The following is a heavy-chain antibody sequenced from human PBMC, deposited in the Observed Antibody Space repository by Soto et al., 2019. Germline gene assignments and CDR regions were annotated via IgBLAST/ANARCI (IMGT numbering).Heavy chain of an antibody. CDR3: AYYDFWSGPYYFDY. D-gene: IGHD3-3*01. V-gene: IGHV3-7*01. CDR1: GFTFSSYW. Sequence: GGSLRLSCAASGFTFSSYWMSWVRQAPGKGLEWVANIKQDGSEKYYVDSVKGRFTISRDNAKNSLYLQMNSLRAEDTVVYYCAYYDFWSGPYYFDYWGQGTLVTVSS. J-gene: IGHJ4*02. CDR2: IKQDGSEK.